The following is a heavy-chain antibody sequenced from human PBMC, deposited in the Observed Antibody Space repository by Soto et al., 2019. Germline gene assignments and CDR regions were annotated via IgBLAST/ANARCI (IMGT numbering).Heavy chain of an antibody. V-gene: IGHV1-69*13. Sequence: SVKVSCKASGGTFSSYAISWVRQAPGQGLEWMGGIIPIFGTANYAQKFQGRVTITADESTSTAYMELSSLRSEDTAVYYCARVTYSGYDYAAFDIWGKGTMVTVS. CDR2: IIPIFGTA. CDR1: GGTFSSYA. J-gene: IGHJ3*02. CDR3: ARVTYSGYDYAAFDI. D-gene: IGHD5-12*01.